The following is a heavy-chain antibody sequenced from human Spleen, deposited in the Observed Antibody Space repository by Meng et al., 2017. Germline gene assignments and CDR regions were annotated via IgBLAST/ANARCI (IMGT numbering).Heavy chain of an antibody. J-gene: IGHJ4*02. CDR2: INHSGST. CDR1: GGSVSDYY. V-gene: IGHV4-34*01. Sequence: QVQLKEWGPGLLKPSETLSLTCVVSGGSVSDYYWSWIRQPQGTGLEWIGEINHSGSTNYNPSLASRGTISVYTSQNNLSLKLSFGTAADSAVYYCARGPTTVAHDFDYWGQGTLVTVSS. D-gene: IGHD4-11*01. CDR3: ARGPTTVAHDFDY.